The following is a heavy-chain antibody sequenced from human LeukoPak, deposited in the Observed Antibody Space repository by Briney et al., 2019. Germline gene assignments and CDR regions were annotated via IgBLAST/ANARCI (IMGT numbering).Heavy chain of an antibody. CDR1: GFTFSSYW. CDR3: ASSPGYSSSWYKDGMDV. Sequence: GGSLRLSCAASGFTFSSYWMSWVRQAPGQGLEWVANIKQGGSETYYVDSVKGRFTISRDNAKNSLYLQMNSLRAEYTAVYYCASSPGYSSSWYKDGMDVWGQGTTVTVSS. D-gene: IGHD6-13*01. J-gene: IGHJ6*02. V-gene: IGHV3-7*01. CDR2: IKQGGSET.